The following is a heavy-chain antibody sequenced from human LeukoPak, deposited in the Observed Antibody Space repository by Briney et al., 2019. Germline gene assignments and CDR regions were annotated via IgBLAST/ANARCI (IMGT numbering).Heavy chain of an antibody. CDR1: GFTFSSYE. Sequence: PGGSLRLSCAASGFTFSSYEMNWVRQAPGKGLEWVSYISSSGSTIYYADSVKGRFTISRDNAKNSLYLQMNSLRAEDTAVYYCARAVYVLLMAGAFDIWGQGTMVTVSS. CDR2: ISSSGSTI. J-gene: IGHJ3*02. V-gene: IGHV3-48*03. D-gene: IGHD2-8*01. CDR3: ARAVYVLLMAGAFDI.